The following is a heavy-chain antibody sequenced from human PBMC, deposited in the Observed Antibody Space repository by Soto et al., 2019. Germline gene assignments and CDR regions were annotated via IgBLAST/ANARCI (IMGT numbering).Heavy chain of an antibody. V-gene: IGHV3-23*01. CDR3: AKEMERRLAFDY. J-gene: IGHJ4*02. Sequence: WGSLRLSCAASGFSFSNYAMTGVRQAPGKGLEWVSFLSGTGGSTYYADSVKGRFTISRDNSKNTLYLQMNSLRAEDTAIYYCAKEMERRLAFDYWGQGALVTVSS. CDR1: GFSFSNYA. D-gene: IGHD1-1*01. CDR2: LSGTGGST.